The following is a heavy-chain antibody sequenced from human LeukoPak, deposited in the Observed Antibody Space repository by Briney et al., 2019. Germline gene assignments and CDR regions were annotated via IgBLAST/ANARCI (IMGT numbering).Heavy chain of an antibody. J-gene: IGHJ5*02. D-gene: IGHD5-18*01. CDR1: GYTFTGYY. Sequence: GASVKVSCTASGYTFTGYYMHWVRQAPGQGLEWMGRINPNSGGTNYAQKFQGRVTMTRDTSISTAYMELSRLRSDDTAVYYCARVEGYSYGLSFYNWFDPWGQGTLVTVSS. CDR2: INPNSGGT. CDR3: ARVEGYSYGLSFYNWFDP. V-gene: IGHV1-2*06.